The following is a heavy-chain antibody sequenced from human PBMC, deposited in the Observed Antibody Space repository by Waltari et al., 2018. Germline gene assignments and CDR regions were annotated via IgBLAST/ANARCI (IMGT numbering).Heavy chain of an antibody. V-gene: IGHV4-59*01. J-gene: IGHJ6*03. CDR3: ARGAVVRRFYYRAV. CDR2: RFNSGST. D-gene: IGHD2-15*01. CDR1: GGSITGYY. Sequence: QVQLQESGPGLVKPSETLSLTCTVSGGSITGYYCSWIRKSPGKRLEWHGYRFNSGSTSYNPSLRSRMTKSVDPSENHLTLNLSSVSAADTASYYCARGAVVRRFYYRAVWGEGTTVTVSS.